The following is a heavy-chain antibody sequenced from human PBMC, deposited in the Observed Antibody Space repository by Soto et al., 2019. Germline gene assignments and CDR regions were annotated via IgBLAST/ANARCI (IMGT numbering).Heavy chain of an antibody. D-gene: IGHD2-21*01. V-gene: IGHV1-18*01. CDR3: ARGRIVASIHDAFEI. Sequence: QGQLLQSGDEVKKPGASVRVSCRASGYDFTSYGISWVRQAPGQGLEGVSWISAYNGKRDTAQKFQGRVTMTLDTSTDTAHMELGDLTSDDTAVYYCARGRIVASIHDAFEIWGQGTMVAVSS. CDR2: ISAYNGKR. J-gene: IGHJ3*02. CDR1: GYDFTSYG.